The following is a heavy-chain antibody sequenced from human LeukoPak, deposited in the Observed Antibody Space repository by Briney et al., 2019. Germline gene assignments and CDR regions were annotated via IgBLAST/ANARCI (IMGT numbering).Heavy chain of an antibody. Sequence: PSETLSLTCTVSGGSLSSGDYYWSWLRQPPGTGLEWIGYIYYSGSTYYNPSLKSRVTISVDTSKNQFSLKLSSVTAADTAVYYCARELRLITYGMDVWGQGTTVTVSS. CDR1: GGSLSSGDYY. CDR2: IYYSGST. D-gene: IGHD3-3*01. V-gene: IGHV4-30-4*01. CDR3: ARELRLITYGMDV. J-gene: IGHJ6*02.